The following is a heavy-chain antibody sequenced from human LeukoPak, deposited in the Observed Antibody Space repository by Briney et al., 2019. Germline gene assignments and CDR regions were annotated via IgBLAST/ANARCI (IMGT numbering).Heavy chain of an antibody. CDR2: ISYDGSNK. CDR1: GFTFSSYA. CDR3: ALSMVRDNPSAFDI. Sequence: PGRSLRLSCAASGFTFSSYAMHWVRQAPGKGLEWVAVISYDGSNKYYADPVKGRFTISRDNSKNTLYLQMNSLRAEDTAVYYCALSMVRDNPSAFDIWGQGTMVTVSS. J-gene: IGHJ3*02. V-gene: IGHV3-30-3*01. D-gene: IGHD3-10*01.